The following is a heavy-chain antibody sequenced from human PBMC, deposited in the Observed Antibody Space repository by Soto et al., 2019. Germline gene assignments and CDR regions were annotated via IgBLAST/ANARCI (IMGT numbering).Heavy chain of an antibody. V-gene: IGHV4-4*02. J-gene: IGHJ6*03. CDR3: ARETRSWYDYYYYMDV. CDR1: SGSISSSNW. Sequence: PSETLSLTCAVSSGSISSSNWWSWVRQPPGKGLEWIGEIYHSGSTNYNPSLKSRVTISADKSKNQFSLKLSSVTAADTAVYYCARETRSWYDYYYYMDVWGKGTTVTVSS. CDR2: IYHSGST. D-gene: IGHD6-13*01.